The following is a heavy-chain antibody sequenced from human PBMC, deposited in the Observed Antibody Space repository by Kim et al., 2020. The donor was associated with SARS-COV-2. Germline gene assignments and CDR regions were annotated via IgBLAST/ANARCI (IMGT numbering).Heavy chain of an antibody. CDR3: ARDKGGMARAFDI. Sequence: GGSLRLSCAASGFTFSSYSMNWVRQAPGKGLEWVSSISSSSSYIYYADSVKGRFTISRDNAKNSLYLQMNSLRAEDTAVYYCARDKGGMARAFDIWGQGTMVTVSS. D-gene: IGHD1-26*01. V-gene: IGHV3-21*01. J-gene: IGHJ3*02. CDR1: GFTFSSYS. CDR2: ISSSSSYI.